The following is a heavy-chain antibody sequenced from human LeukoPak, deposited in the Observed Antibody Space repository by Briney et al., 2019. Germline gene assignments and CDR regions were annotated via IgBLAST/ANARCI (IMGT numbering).Heavy chain of an antibody. Sequence: GESLKISCKGSGYSFTSYWISWVRQMPGKGLEWMGRIDPSDSYTNYSPSFQGHVTISADKSISTAYLQWSSLKASDTAMYYCARHRSYYYDSSGYWAFDYWGQGTLVTVSS. CDR3: ARHRSYYYDSSGYWAFDY. CDR1: GYSFTSYW. J-gene: IGHJ4*02. D-gene: IGHD3-22*01. V-gene: IGHV5-10-1*01. CDR2: IDPSDSYT.